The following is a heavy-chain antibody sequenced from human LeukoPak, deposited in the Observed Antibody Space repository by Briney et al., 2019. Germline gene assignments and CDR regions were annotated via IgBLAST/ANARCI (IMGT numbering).Heavy chain of an antibody. J-gene: IGHJ4*02. CDR1: GFTFDDYG. CDR2: ISSSGSTI. V-gene: IGHV3-11*01. D-gene: IGHD1-26*01. CDR3: AREVGPPLPTDY. Sequence: GGSLRLSCAASGFTFDDYGMSWIRQAPGKGLEWVSYISSSGSTIYYADSVKGRFTISRDNAKNSLYLQMNSLRAEDTAVYYCAREVGPPLPTDYWGQGTLVTVSS.